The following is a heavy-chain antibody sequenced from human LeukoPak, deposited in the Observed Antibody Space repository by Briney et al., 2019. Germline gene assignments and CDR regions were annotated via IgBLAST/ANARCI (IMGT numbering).Heavy chain of an antibody. Sequence: ASVKVSCKASGYTFISYGISWVRQAPGQGLEWMGWINPNSGGTNYAQNFQGRVTMTRDTSISTAYMELSRLRSDDTAVYYCARDPSWAMVTDYWGQGTLVTVSS. CDR1: GYTFISYG. CDR2: INPNSGGT. J-gene: IGHJ4*02. V-gene: IGHV1-2*02. CDR3: ARDPSWAMVTDY. D-gene: IGHD5-18*01.